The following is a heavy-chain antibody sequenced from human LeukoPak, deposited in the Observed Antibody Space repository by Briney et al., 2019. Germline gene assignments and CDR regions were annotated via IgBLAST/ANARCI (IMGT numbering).Heavy chain of an antibody. D-gene: IGHD4-23*01. Sequence: SETLSLTCAVYGGSFSAYYWTWIRQLPGKGLEWIGEINHGGSTNYDPSLKSRVTISIDTAKNQFSLKMSSVTAADTAVYFCARYFDYGGNSRVFQHWGQGTLVTVSS. CDR2: INHGGST. CDR1: GGSFSAYY. J-gene: IGHJ1*01. V-gene: IGHV4-34*01. CDR3: ARYFDYGGNSRVFQH.